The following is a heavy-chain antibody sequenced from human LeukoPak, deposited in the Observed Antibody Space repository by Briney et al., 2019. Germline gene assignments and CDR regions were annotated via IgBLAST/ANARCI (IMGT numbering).Heavy chain of an antibody. CDR3: ASLRCSGGSCFWATFDY. D-gene: IGHD2-15*01. J-gene: IGHJ4*02. CDR1: GYTFTGYY. V-gene: IGHV1-2*02. Sequence: ASVKVSCKASGYTFTGYYMHWVRQAPGQGLEWMGWINPNSGGTNYAQKFQGRVSMTTDTSTSTAYMELRSLRSDDTAVYYCASLRCSGGSCFWATFDYWGQGTLVTVSS. CDR2: INPNSGGT.